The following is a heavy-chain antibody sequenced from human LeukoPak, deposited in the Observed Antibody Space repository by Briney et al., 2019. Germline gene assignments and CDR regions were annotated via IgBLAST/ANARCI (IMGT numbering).Heavy chain of an antibody. J-gene: IGHJ4*02. D-gene: IGHD3-10*01. CDR2: VWYDGTNP. Sequence: GGSLRHSCAAPGFTSSDSATYCVCHAPGKGLEWVAVVWYDGTNPSYADAVKGRFTISRDTSDNTVYLQINRLRVGDTPLYNCAKDRYGSSSTLDNWGQGTLVTVSS. V-gene: IGHV3-33*06. CDR1: GFTSSDSA. CDR3: AKDRYGSSSTLDN.